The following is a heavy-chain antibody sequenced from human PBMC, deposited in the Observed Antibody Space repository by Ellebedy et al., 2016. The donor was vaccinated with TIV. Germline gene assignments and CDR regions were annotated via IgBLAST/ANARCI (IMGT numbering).Heavy chain of an antibody. D-gene: IGHD6-13*01. J-gene: IGHJ6*02. CDR1: GFNLNSAW. V-gene: IGHV3-15*07. CDR3: TRGKARTGYQYGMDL. Sequence: GESLKISCAASGFNLNSAWMHWVRQAPGKGLEWVGRIKSEVSGATTDYAAPVKGRFTISRDNSKNTVYLQMNSLRAEDTAVYFCTRGKARTGYQYGMDLWGQGTTVAVSS. CDR2: IKSEVSGATT.